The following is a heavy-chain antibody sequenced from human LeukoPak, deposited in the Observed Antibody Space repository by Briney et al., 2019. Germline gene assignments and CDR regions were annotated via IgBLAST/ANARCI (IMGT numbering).Heavy chain of an antibody. J-gene: IGHJ4*02. CDR3: AKGNTAARPYYFDY. Sequence: GGSLRLSCAASGFTFTSYAMTWVRQAPGEGLEWVSSVSGSGTGTYYADSVKGRFAISRDNAKNTLYLQMNNLRADDTAVYYCAKGNTAARPYYFDYWGQGTVVTVSS. CDR2: VSGSGTGT. V-gene: IGHV3-23*01. D-gene: IGHD6-6*01. CDR1: GFTFTSYA.